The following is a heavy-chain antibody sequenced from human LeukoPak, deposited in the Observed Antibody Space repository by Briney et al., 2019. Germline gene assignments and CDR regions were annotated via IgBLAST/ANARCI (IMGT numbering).Heavy chain of an antibody. CDR2: IYYRGST. V-gene: IGHV4-39*01. J-gene: IGHJ4*02. D-gene: IGHD6-13*01. CDR1: GGSISSSSYY. CDR3: ARHIPYGMGAARAYYFDY. Sequence: SETLSLTCTVSGGSISSSSYYWGWIRQPPGKGLEWIGSIYYRGSTYYNPSLKSRVTISVDTSKNQFSLKLSSVTAADTAVYYCARHIPYGMGAARAYYFDYWGQGTLVTVSS.